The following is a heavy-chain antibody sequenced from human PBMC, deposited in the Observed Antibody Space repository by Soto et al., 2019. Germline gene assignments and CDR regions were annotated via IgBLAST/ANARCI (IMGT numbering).Heavy chain of an antibody. CDR3: ARDLSFPGTDWFDP. Sequence: GGSLRLSCAASGFTFSGYSMNWVRQAPGKGLEWVSSISSSSSYIYYAGSVKGRFTISRDNAKNSLYLQMNSLRAEDTAVYYCARDLSFPGTDWFDPWGQGTLVTVSS. CDR1: GFTFSGYS. CDR2: ISSSSSYI. V-gene: IGHV3-21*01. D-gene: IGHD1-1*01. J-gene: IGHJ5*02.